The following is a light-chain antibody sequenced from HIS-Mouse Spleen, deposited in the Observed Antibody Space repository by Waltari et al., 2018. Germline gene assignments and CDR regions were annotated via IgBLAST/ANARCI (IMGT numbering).Light chain of an antibody. CDR1: SSAVGGYNY. V-gene: IGLV2-11*01. Sequence: QSALTQPRSVSGSPGQSVTISCTGTSSAVGGYNYVSWYQQHPGKAPQLMIYDVSNRPSGVPDRFSGSKSGNTASLTISGRQAEDEADYYCCSYAGSYTWVFGGGTKLTVL. CDR3: CSYAGSYTWV. CDR2: DVS. J-gene: IGLJ3*02.